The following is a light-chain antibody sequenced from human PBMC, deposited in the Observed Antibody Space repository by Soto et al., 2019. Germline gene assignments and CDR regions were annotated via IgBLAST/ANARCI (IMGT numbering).Light chain of an antibody. Sequence: QSVLTQSPSASGAPGQRVTISCSGSSSNIGTYTVNWYQQLPGTAPKLLIYSNDQRPSGVPDRFSGSKSGTSASLAISGLLSEYEADYYCAAWDDSLNGYGFGTGTKVTVL. J-gene: IGLJ1*01. CDR1: SSNIGTYT. V-gene: IGLV1-44*01. CDR2: SND. CDR3: AAWDDSLNGYG.